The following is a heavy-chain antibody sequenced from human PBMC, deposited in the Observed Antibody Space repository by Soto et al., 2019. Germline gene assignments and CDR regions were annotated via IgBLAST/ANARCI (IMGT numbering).Heavy chain of an antibody. J-gene: IGHJ4*02. CDR2: IYYSGST. CDR3: ARHSYRGFLEWLPSSGFDY. Sequence: SVTLSLTCTLHVVSIISSYRSRIQQPPGMGLEWIGYIYYSGSTNYNPSLKSRVTISVDTSKNQFSLKLSSVTAADTAVYYCARHSYRGFLEWLPSSGFDYWGQGTLVTVS. V-gene: IGHV4-59*07. D-gene: IGHD3-3*01. CDR1: VVSIISSY.